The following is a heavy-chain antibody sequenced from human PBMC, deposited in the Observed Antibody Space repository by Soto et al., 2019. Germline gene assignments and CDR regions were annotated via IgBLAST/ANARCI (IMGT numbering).Heavy chain of an antibody. CDR1: GYTFTSYS. V-gene: IGHV1-18*01. CDR3: ARDLNLGLAAG. Sequence: QVQLVQSGAEVKKPGASVKVSCKASGYTFTSYSISWVRQAPGQGLEWMGWINPYNGNIKYAQKLQGRVTMTTDTSPSTAYMELRSLRSDDPAVYYCARDLNLGLAAGWGQGSLVTVSS. D-gene: IGHD6-13*01. CDR2: INPYNGNI. J-gene: IGHJ4*02.